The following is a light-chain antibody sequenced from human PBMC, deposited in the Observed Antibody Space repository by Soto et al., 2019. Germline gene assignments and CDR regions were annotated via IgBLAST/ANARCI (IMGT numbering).Light chain of an antibody. J-gene: IGLJ1*01. CDR1: SSDVGGYNY. CDR2: EVS. V-gene: IGLV2-14*01. CDR3: NSYTSKSTGV. Sequence: QSALTQPASVSGSPGQSITISCTGTSSDVGGYNYVSWYQQHPGKAPKLIIYEVSNRPSGVSNRFSGSKSGNTASLTISGLQAEDEADYYCNSYTSKSTGVFCTGTKVTVL.